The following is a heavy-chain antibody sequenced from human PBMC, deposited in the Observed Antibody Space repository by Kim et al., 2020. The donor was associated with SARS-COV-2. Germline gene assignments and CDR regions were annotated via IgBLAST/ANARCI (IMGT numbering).Heavy chain of an antibody. CDR3: ARLVSENSAVEY. Sequence: SETLSLTCTVSGDSISRSSNYWGWIRQPPGKGLEWIGSINYSGNTYYNPSLKSRVTLSVDTSKNQFSLKMRSVTAADTAVYYCARLVSENSAVEYWGQGTLGTVSS. V-gene: IGHV4-39*01. CDR2: INYSGNT. CDR1: GDSISRSSNY. J-gene: IGHJ4*02.